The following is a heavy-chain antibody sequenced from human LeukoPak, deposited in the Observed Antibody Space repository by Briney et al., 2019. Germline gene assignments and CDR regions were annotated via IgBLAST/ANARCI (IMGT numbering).Heavy chain of an antibody. CDR3: ASLEGGQWLVGVFDY. CDR2: IYYSGST. CDR1: GGSISSSSYY. D-gene: IGHD6-19*01. Sequence: SETLSLTCAVSGGSISSSSYYWGWIRQPPGKGLEWIGSIYYSGSTYYNPSLKSRVTISVDTSKNQFSLKLSSVTAADTAVYYCASLEGGQWLVGVFDYWGQGTLVTVSS. J-gene: IGHJ4*02. V-gene: IGHV4-39*01.